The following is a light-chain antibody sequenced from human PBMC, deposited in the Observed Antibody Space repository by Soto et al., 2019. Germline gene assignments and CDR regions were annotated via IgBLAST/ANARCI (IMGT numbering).Light chain of an antibody. V-gene: IGKV3-15*01. CDR2: AVS. CDR1: QSVSSN. CDR3: QQYNNWPPWT. Sequence: EIMMTQSPGTLSASPGERATLSCRASQSVSSNLAWYQQKPGQAPRLLIYAVSTRATGIPARFSGSGSGTEFTLTISSLQSEDFAVYYCQQYNNWPPWTFGQGTKVEIK. J-gene: IGKJ1*01.